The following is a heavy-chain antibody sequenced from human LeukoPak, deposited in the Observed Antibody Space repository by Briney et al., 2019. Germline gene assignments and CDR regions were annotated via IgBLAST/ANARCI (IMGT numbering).Heavy chain of an antibody. V-gene: IGHV3-23*01. J-gene: IGHJ4*02. Sequence: GGSLRLSCEASGFTFSSYAMSWVRQAPGKGLEWVSSISDSGGSTYYADPVKGRFTLSRDNSKNTLYLQMNSLRAEDTAVYYCAKDRGYSGYHHCWGQGTLVTVSS. CDR3: AKDRGYSGYHHC. CDR1: GFTFSSYA. CDR2: ISDSGGST. D-gene: IGHD5-12*01.